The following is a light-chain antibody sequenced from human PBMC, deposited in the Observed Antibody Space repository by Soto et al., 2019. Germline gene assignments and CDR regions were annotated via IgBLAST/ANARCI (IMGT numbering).Light chain of an antibody. CDR3: QQYGASPLT. CDR1: QSVRSSY. V-gene: IGKV3-20*01. Sequence: EVGLTQSPGTLSLSPGERATLSCRASQSVRSSYLAWYQQKAGQAPRLLIYGASSRATGIPDRFSGSGSGTDFTLTINRLAPEDFAVYYCQQYGASPLTFGGGTKVEIK. J-gene: IGKJ4*01. CDR2: GAS.